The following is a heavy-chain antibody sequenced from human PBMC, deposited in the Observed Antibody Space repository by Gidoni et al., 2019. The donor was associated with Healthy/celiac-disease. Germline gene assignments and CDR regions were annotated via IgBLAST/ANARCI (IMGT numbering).Heavy chain of an antibody. CDR3: ARGLLTVPDAFDI. D-gene: IGHD4-17*01. J-gene: IGHJ3*02. Sequence: QVQLHESAPGLVKPSVTLSLTCTVSGGSVSSGSYYWSWIRQPPGKGLEWIGYIYYSGSTNYNPSLKSRVTISVDTSKNQFSLKLSSVTAADTAVYYCARGLLTVPDAFDIWGQGTMVTVSS. V-gene: IGHV4-61*01. CDR1: GGSVSSGSYY. CDR2: IYYSGST.